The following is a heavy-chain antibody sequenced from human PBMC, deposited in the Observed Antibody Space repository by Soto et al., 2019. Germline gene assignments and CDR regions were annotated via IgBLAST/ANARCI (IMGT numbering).Heavy chain of an antibody. J-gene: IGHJ4*02. CDR2: IIPIFGTA. V-gene: IGHV1-69*06. CDR1: GGTFSSYA. Sequence: SVKVSCKASGGTFSSYAISWVRQAPGQGLEWMGGIIPIFGTANYAQKFQGRVTITADKSTSTAYMELRSLRSEDTAVYYCARSLYINGTNGYFDYWGQGTLVTV. D-gene: IGHD1-20*01. CDR3: ARSLYINGTNGYFDY.